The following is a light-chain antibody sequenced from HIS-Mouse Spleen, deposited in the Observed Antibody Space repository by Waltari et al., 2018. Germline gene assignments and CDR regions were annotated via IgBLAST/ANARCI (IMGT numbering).Light chain of an antibody. J-gene: IGLJ1*01. V-gene: IGLV2-14*01. CDR2: EVS. CDR3: SSYTSSSTPYV. CDR1: LRDFGGYNY. Sequence: QSALTQPASVSGSPGQSITIPCTGTLRDFGGYNYVPWYQQHPGKAPKLMIYEVSNRPSGVSNRFSGSKSGNTASLTISGLQAEDEADYYCSSYTSSSTPYVFGTGTKVTVL.